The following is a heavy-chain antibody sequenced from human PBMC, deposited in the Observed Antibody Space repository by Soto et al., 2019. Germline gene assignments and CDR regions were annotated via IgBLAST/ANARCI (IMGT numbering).Heavy chain of an antibody. D-gene: IGHD3-22*01. V-gene: IGHV3-48*02. Sequence: EVQLVESGGGLVQPGGSLRLTCAASGFSFSNYNMNWVRQVPGKGLEWVSYISKSSGTIYYADSVRGRFSISRDNGKNSLYLQMNSLRDEDTAVYYCARDAFDYDSTGYLSDYWGQGTLVTVSS. CDR1: GFSFSNYN. J-gene: IGHJ4*02. CDR3: ARDAFDYDSTGYLSDY. CDR2: ISKSSGTI.